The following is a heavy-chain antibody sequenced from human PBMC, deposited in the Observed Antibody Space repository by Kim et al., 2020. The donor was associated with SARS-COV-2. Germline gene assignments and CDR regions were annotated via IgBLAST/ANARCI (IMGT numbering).Heavy chain of an antibody. V-gene: IGHV3-33*06. D-gene: IGHD3-16*02. CDR2: IWFDGSNK. Sequence: GGSLRLSCAASGFTFSSYGMHWVRQAPGKGLEWVAIIWFDGSNKYYADSVKGRFTISRDNSKNTLYLQMNSLRAEDTAVYYCAKDGGDEYVWGSYRDFFDYWGQGTLVTVSS. J-gene: IGHJ4*02. CDR1: GFTFSSYG. CDR3: AKDGGDEYVWGSYRDFFDY.